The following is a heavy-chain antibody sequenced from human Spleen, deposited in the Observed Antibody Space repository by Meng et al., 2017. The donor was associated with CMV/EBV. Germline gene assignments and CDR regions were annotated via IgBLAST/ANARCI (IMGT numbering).Heavy chain of an antibody. CDR1: GSISRSSYY. CDR2: IYYSGGT. D-gene: IGHD3-10*01. CDR3: ARLAWGMGSGSYFDY. V-gene: IGHV4-39*01. Sequence: GSISRSSYYWGWIRQPPGKGLEWIGNIYYSGGTYYNPSLKSRVTISVDMSKNQFSLRMNSVTAADTAVYYCARLAWGMGSGSYFDYWGQGILVTVSS. J-gene: IGHJ4*02.